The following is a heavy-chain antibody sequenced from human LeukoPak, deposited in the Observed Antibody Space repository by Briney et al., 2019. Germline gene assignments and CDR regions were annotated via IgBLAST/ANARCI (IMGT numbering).Heavy chain of an antibody. CDR1: GFTFDDYA. V-gene: IGHV3-43*02. D-gene: IGHD1-14*01. CDR3: AKDLGPTGAGWFDP. J-gene: IGHJ5*02. Sequence: PGRSLRLSCAASGFTFDDYAMHWVRQTPGKGLEWVSLISGDGGSTYSADSVKGRFTISRDDSKNSLYLQMKSLRSEDTALYYCAKDLGPTGAGWFDPWGQGTLVTVSS. CDR2: ISGDGGST.